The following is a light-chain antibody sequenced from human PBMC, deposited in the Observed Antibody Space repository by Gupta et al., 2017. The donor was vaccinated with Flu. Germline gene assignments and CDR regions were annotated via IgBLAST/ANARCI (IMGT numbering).Light chain of an antibody. CDR1: QSIITY. CDR3: QQSYSSPFT. Sequence: DIQMTQSPSSLSASVGDRVTITCRASQSIITYLNWYQQRPGKTPKLLIYGASNLQSGVPLRFSGSGSGTDFTLTISSLQIEDFATYYCQQSYSSPFTFGPGTKVDIK. V-gene: IGKV1-39*01. J-gene: IGKJ3*01. CDR2: GAS.